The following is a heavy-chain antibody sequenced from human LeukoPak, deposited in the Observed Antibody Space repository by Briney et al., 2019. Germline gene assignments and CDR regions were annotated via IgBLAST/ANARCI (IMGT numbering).Heavy chain of an antibody. D-gene: IGHD6-6*01. CDR1: DFSFITYA. V-gene: IGHV3-7*01. CDR3: ARESFAARWD. J-gene: IGHJ4*02. CDR2: IKQDGSEK. Sequence: GGSLRLSCAGSDFSFITYAMSWVRQAPGKGLEWVANIKQDGSEKDYVDSVKGRFTISRDNAKNSLYLQMNSLTAEDTAVYYCARESFAARWDWGQGTLVTVSS.